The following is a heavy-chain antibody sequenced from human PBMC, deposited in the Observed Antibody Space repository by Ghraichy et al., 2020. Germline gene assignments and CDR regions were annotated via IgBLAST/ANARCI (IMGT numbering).Heavy chain of an antibody. D-gene: IGHD3-9*01. J-gene: IGHJ4*02. Sequence: GSLRLSCAASGFSFSNYVMSWVRQAPGKGLEWVSAVSGGGGSTYYADSLKGRFTVSRDNSKNTLFLQLNSLRAEDTAVYYCARGVRYFDWEPGDYWGQGILVTVSS. CDR2: VSGGGGST. CDR3: ARGVRYFDWEPGDY. CDR1: GFSFSNYV. V-gene: IGHV3-23*01.